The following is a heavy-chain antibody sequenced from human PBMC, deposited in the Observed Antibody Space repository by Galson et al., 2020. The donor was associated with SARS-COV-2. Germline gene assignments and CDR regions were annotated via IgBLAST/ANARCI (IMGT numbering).Heavy chain of an antibody. CDR2: VNPKSGGT. J-gene: IGHJ6*02. V-gene: IGHV1-2*02. CDR3: ARLRYDDILTGYVEDV. D-gene: IGHD3-9*01. Sequence: ASVKVSCKASGYTFTDYYIHWVRQAPGQGLEWMGWVNPKSGGTKEAQKFQGRVTMTRDMSISIAYMELIRLRSDDTAVYYCARLRYDDILTGYVEDVWGQGTMVTVSS. CDR1: GYTFTDYY.